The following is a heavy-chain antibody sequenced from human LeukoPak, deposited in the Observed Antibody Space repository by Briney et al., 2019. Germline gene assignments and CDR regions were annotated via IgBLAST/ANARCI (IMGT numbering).Heavy chain of an antibody. CDR2: INHSGST. CDR3: ARPTRDCSSTSCYYWFDP. D-gene: IGHD2-2*01. V-gene: IGHV4-34*01. CDR1: GGSFSGYY. Sequence: SETLSLTCAVYGGSFSGYYWSWIRQPPGKGLEWIGEINHSGSTNYNPSLKSRVTISVDTSKNQFSLKLSSVTAADTAVYYCARPTRDCSSTSCYYWFDPWGQGTLVTVSS. J-gene: IGHJ5*02.